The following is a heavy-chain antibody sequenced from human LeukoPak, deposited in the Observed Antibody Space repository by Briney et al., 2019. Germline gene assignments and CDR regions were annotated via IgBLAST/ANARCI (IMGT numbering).Heavy chain of an antibody. J-gene: IGHJ6*02. CDR2: IDPDGSTT. V-gene: IGHV3-74*01. D-gene: IGHD2-8*02. CDR3: TRVQAGRSGLMDV. Sequence: GGSLRLSCAASGFTLNSYWMHWVRQAPGEGLVWVSRIDPDGSTTNYADSVKGRFTTSRDNAKNTVYLQMNSLRAEDTALYYCTRVQAGRSGLMDVWGRGTTVTVSS. CDR1: GFTLNSYW.